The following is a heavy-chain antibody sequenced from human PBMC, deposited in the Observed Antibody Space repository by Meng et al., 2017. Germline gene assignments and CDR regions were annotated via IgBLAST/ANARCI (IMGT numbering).Heavy chain of an antibody. CDR3: TRVVSTVVTRYYYYGMDV. CDR2: IRSKAYGGTT. CDR1: GFTFGDYA. J-gene: IGHJ6*02. Sequence: GESLKISCTASGFTFGDYAMSWFRQAPGQGLEWVGFIRSKAYGGTTEYAASVKGRITISRDDSKSIAYLQMNSLKTEDTAVYYCTRVVSTVVTRYYYYGMDVWGQGTMVTVSS. V-gene: IGHV3-49*03. D-gene: IGHD4-23*01.